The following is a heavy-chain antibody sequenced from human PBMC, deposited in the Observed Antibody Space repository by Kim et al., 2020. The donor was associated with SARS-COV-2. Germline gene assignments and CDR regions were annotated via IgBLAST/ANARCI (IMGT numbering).Heavy chain of an antibody. D-gene: IGHD6-6*01. Sequence: SETLSLTCTVSGGSISSSSYYWGWIRQPPGKGLEWIGSIYYSGSTYYNPSLKSRVTISVDTSKNQFSLKLSSVTAADTAVYYCGEGASDWYFDLWGRGTLVTVSS. J-gene: IGHJ2*01. CDR2: IYYSGST. CDR1: GGSISSSSYY. V-gene: IGHV4-39*01. CDR3: GEGASDWYFDL.